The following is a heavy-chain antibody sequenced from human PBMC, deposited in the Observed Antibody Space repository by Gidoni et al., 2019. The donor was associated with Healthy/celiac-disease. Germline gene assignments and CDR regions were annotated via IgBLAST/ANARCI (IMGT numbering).Heavy chain of an antibody. V-gene: IGHV3-30*04. Sequence: QVQLVEAGGGVVQPGRSLRLPCAASGFTFRRYARHWVRQAPGKGLEWVAVISYDGSNKYYADSVKGRFTISRDNSKNTLYLQMNSLRAEDTAVYYCARDPSIAVAGGNFDYWGQGTLVTVSS. CDR2: ISYDGSNK. J-gene: IGHJ4*02. D-gene: IGHD6-19*01. CDR3: ARDPSIAVAGGNFDY. CDR1: GFTFRRYA.